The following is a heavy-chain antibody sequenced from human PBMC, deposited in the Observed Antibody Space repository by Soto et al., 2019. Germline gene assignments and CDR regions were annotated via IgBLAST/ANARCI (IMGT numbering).Heavy chain of an antibody. CDR2: IYYTGRT. V-gene: IGHV4-31*03. CDR1: GGTISNCGYY. D-gene: IGHD1-26*01. CDR3: PRRVLWEGMVV. Sequence: TLAITCTVSGGTISNCGYYWSWIRQHPVKVLEWIGYIYYTGRTYYHPSLHSRVTISVHTSKYPVSLKLSSVTAADTALYSCPRRVLWEGMVVWGRGTPVTVS. J-gene: IGHJ6*02.